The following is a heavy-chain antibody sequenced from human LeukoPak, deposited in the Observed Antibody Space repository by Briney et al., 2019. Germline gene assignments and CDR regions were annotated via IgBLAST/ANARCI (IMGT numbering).Heavy chain of an antibody. D-gene: IGHD5-24*01. CDR2: IYPGDSDT. CDR1: GYSFTSYW. J-gene: IGHJ3*02. CDR3: ARQGRWLQGVNAFDI. Sequence: GESLKISCKGSGYSFTSYWIGWVRQMPGKGLEWKGIIYPGDSDTRYSPSFQGQVTISADKSISTAYLQWSSLKASDTAMYYCARQGRWLQGVNAFDIWGQGTMVTVSS. V-gene: IGHV5-51*01.